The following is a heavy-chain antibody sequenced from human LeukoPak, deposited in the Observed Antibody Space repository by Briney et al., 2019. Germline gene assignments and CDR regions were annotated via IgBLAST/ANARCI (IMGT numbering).Heavy chain of an antibody. CDR1: GYTFTSYY. J-gene: IGHJ4*02. D-gene: IGHD3-10*01. CDR3: ARDHEYYYGSGSYYPGGCDY. V-gene: IGHV1-46*01. CDR2: INPSGGST. Sequence: ASVKVSCKASGYTFTSYYMHWVRQAPGQRLEWMGIINPSGGSTSYAQKFQGRVTMTRDTSTSTVYMELSSLRSEDTAVYHCARDHEYYYGSGSYYPGGCDYWGQGTLVTVSS.